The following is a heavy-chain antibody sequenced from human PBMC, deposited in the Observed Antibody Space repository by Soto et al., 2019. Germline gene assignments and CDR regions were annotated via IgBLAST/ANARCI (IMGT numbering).Heavy chain of an antibody. Sequence: SETLSLTCSVSGGSISGSYWSWIRQSPGKGLEWLGYVYYTGSTNYSPSLWSRVIISVDTSKNEFSLRLSSVTAADTAVYFCARSVAVPGAHIDYWGEGTQVTVSS. J-gene: IGHJ4*02. CDR3: ARSVAVPGAHIDY. V-gene: IGHV4-59*01. CDR1: GGSISGSY. D-gene: IGHD6-19*01. CDR2: VYYTGST.